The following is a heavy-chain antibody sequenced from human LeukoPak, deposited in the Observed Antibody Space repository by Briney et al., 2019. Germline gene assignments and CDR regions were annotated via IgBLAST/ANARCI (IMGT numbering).Heavy chain of an antibody. D-gene: IGHD3-22*01. CDR2: INHRGST. V-gene: IGHV4-34*01. J-gene: IGHJ4*02. CDR1: GGSFSGYY. Sequence: SETLSPTCAVYGGSFSGYYWSWIRQPPGKGLEWIGEINHRGSTNYNPSLKSRVTISVDTSKNQFSLKLSSVTAADTAVYYCARGPPRYYYDSSGYLYWGQGTLVTVSS. CDR3: ARGPPRYYYDSSGYLY.